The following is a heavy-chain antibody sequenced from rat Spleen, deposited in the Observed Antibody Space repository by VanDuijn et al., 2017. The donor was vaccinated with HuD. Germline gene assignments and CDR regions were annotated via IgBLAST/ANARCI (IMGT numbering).Heavy chain of an antibody. CDR2: ISYDGSST. D-gene: IGHD1-1*01. V-gene: IGHV5-7*01. J-gene: IGHJ4*01. CDR1: GFTFSNYN. CDR3: ARRYSGLGVMDA. Sequence: EVQLVESGGGLVQPGRSLKLSCAASGFTFSNYNMAWVRQAPKKGLEWVATISYDGSSTYYRDSVKGRFTISRDNAKSTLYLQMDSLRSEDTATYYCARRYSGLGVMDAWGQGASVTVSS.